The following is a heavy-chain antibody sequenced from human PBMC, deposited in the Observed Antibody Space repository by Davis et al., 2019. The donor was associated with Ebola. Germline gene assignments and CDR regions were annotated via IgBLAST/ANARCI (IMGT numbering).Heavy chain of an antibody. CDR2: IKSKTDGGTT. CDR3: ARGDGDYVFYYYGMDV. Sequence: GESLKISCAASGFTFSSYAMSWVRQAPGKGLEWVGRIKSKTDGGTTDYAAPVKGRFTISRDNSKNTLYLQMNSLRAEDTAVYYCARGDGDYVFYYYGMDVWGQGTTVTVSS. V-gene: IGHV3-15*01. D-gene: IGHD4-17*01. CDR1: GFTFSSYA. J-gene: IGHJ6*02.